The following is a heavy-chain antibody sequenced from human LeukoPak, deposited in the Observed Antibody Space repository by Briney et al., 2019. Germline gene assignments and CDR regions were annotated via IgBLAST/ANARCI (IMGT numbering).Heavy chain of an antibody. CDR3: ARDVIGGNCA. CDR2: ISSSSSYI. V-gene: IGHV3-21*01. Sequence: GGSLRLSCAASGFSFSSYDMNWVRQAPGKGLEWVSSISSSSSYIYYADSVKGRFIISRDNAKNSLCLQMDSLRAEDTAVYYCARDVIGGNCAWGQGTLVTVSS. J-gene: IGHJ4*02. CDR1: GFSFSSYD. D-gene: IGHD4-23*01.